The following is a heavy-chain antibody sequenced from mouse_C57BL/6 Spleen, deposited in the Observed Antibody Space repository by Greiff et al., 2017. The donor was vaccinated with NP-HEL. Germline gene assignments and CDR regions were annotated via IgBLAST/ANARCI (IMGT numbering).Heavy chain of an antibody. CDR1: GYAFSSSW. V-gene: IGHV1-82*01. Sequence: QVQLQQSGPELVKPGASVKISCKASGYAFSSSWMNWVKQRPGKGLEWIGRIYPGDGDTNYNGEFKGKATLTADKSSSTAYMQLSSLTSEDSAVYFCARSFYDYDYFDYWGQGTTLTVSS. J-gene: IGHJ2*01. CDR3: ARSFYDYDYFDY. CDR2: IYPGDGDT. D-gene: IGHD2-4*01.